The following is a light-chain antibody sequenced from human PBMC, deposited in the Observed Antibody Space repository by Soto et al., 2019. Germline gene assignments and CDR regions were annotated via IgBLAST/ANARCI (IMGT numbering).Light chain of an antibody. CDR2: WAS. CDR3: QQYYTTPMYT. Sequence: VVTQSPDSLAVSLGERATINCKSSQSVFYSPTNQNYLAWYQQKPGQPPKLLIYWASTRESGVPARFSGSGSGTDFTLTISSLQAVDVAVYYCQQYYTTPMYTFGQGTKLEIK. J-gene: IGKJ2*01. CDR1: QSVFYSPTNQNY. V-gene: IGKV4-1*01.